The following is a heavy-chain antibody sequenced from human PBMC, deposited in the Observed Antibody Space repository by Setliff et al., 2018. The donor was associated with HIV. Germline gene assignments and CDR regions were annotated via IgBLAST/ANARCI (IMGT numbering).Heavy chain of an antibody. D-gene: IGHD3-16*02. V-gene: IGHV4-59*12. CDR3: AGGYPVSYYYYMDV. Sequence: SETLSLTCSVSGGSFGGYYWSWIRQPPGKGLEWIGYIYIYNSGSTNYNPSLTSRVTISVDTSKNQFSLKLSSVTAADTAVYYCAGGYPVSYYYYMDVWGKGTTVTVSS. CDR2: IYIYNSGST. CDR1: GGSFGGYY. J-gene: IGHJ6*03.